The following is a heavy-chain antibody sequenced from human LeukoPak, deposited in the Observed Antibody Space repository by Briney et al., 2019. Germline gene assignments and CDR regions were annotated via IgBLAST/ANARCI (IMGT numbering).Heavy chain of an antibody. V-gene: IGHV3-21*01. Sequence: GGSLRLSCEASGFTFRAYAMTWVRQAPGKGLEWVSSISSSSSYIYYADSVKGRFTISRDNAKNSLYLKRNSRRAEDTAWYYCARVGGYDAFDIWGQGTMVTVSS. CDR3: ARVGGYDAFDI. D-gene: IGHD5-12*01. CDR2: ISSSSSYI. CDR1: GFTFRAYA. J-gene: IGHJ3*02.